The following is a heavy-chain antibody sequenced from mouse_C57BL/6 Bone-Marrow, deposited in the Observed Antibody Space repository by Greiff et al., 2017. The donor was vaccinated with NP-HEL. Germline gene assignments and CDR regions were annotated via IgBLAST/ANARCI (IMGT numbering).Heavy chain of an antibody. CDR1: GYTFTSYW. Sequence: QVQLKQSGAELAKPGASVKLSCKASGYTFTSYWMHWVNQRPGPGLEWIGYINPSSGYTKYNQKFKDKATLTADKSSSTAYMQLSSLTYEDSAVYYCANSNWSWFAYWGQGTLVTVSA. D-gene: IGHD2-5*01. CDR3: ANSNWSWFAY. J-gene: IGHJ3*01. V-gene: IGHV1-7*01. CDR2: INPSSGYT.